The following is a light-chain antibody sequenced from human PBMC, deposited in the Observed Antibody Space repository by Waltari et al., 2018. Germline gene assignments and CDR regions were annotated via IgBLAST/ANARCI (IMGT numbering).Light chain of an antibody. CDR1: QRVSIY. J-gene: IGKJ1*01. CDR2: HTS. V-gene: IGKV3-20*01. Sequence: IVLTQSPGTLSLSPGEGATLSCRASQRVSIYLAWYQQKPGQAPRLLIYHTSTRATGIPDRFSGSGSGTDFSLTISGLEPEDFAVYYCQHYKSLPVSFGQGTRVEIK. CDR3: QHYKSLPVS.